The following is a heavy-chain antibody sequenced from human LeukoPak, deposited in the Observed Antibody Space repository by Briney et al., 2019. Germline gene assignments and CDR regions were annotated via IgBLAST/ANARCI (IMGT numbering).Heavy chain of an antibody. CDR2: IIPIFGTA. V-gene: IGHV1-69*05. CDR1: GGTFSSYA. J-gene: IGHJ5*02. Sequence: ASVKVSCKASGGTFSSYAISWVRQAPGQGLEWMGRIIPIFGTANYAQKFQGRVTITTDESTSTAYMELNSLRSEDTAVYYCAAECGGDCYSGWFDPWGQGTLVTVSS. CDR3: AAECGGDCYSGWFDP. D-gene: IGHD2-21*02.